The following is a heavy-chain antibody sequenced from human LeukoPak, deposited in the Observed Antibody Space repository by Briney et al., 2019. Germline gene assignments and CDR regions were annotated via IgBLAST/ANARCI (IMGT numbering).Heavy chain of an antibody. V-gene: IGHV1-2*02. J-gene: IGHJ5*02. CDR1: GYTFTGYY. CDR3: ARDGCSRTSCYNRHGNWFDP. Sequence: ASVKVSCKASGYTFTGYYMHWMRQAPGQGLEWMGWINPNSGGTNYAQKFQRRVTMNRDTSISTAYMELSRLRSDDTAVYYCARDGCSRTSCYNRHGNWFDPWGQGTLVTVSS. D-gene: IGHD2-2*02. CDR2: INPNSGGT.